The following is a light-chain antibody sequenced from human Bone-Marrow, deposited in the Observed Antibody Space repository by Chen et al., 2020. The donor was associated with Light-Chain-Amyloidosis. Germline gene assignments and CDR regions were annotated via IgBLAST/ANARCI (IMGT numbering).Light chain of an antibody. V-gene: IGLV3-25*03. CDR2: RDT. CDR3: QSADSSGTYEVF. CDR1: DLPTKY. J-gene: IGLJ2*01. Sequence: SYELTQPPSVSVSPGQTAGITCSGDDLPTKYAYWYQQKPGQAPVLVIHRDTERPSGISERFSGSSSGTTATLTIGGVQAEDEADYHCQSADSSGTYEVFFGGRTKLTVL.